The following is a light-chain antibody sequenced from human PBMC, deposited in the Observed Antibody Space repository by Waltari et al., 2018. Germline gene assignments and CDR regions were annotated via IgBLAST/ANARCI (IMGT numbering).Light chain of an antibody. CDR3: QQRSNWPFD. V-gene: IGKV3-11*01. CDR1: QSVSSY. Sequence: IVLTQSPATLSLSPGERATPSCRASQSVSSYLAWYQQKPGQAPRLLIYDASNRATGIPARFSGSGSGTDFTLTISSLEPEDFAVYYCQQRSNWPFDFGPGTKVDIK. CDR2: DAS. J-gene: IGKJ3*01.